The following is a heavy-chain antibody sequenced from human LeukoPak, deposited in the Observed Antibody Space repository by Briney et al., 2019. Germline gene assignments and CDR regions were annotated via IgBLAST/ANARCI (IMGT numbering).Heavy chain of an antibody. CDR1: GGSISSGGYY. J-gene: IGHJ4*02. Sequence: SETLSLTCTVSGGSISSGGYYWSWIRQHPGKGLEWIGYISYSGNTYYNPSLKSRVTISVDTSKNQFSLKLSSVTVADTAVYYCARDRKYGSESLRRLDYWGQGTLVTVSS. CDR2: ISYSGNT. V-gene: IGHV4-30-4*08. CDR3: ARDRKYGSESLRRLDY. D-gene: IGHD3-10*01.